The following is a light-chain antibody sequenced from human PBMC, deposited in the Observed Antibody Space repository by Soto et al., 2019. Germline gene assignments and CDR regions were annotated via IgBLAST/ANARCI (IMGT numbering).Light chain of an antibody. J-gene: IGLJ3*02. CDR2: EGT. CDR1: SSDVGTYNL. CDR3: FSYAGSGTWV. V-gene: IGLV2-23*01. Sequence: QSALTQPASVSGSPGQSITISCTATSSDVGTYNLVSWYQQHPGKAPRLMIFEGTKRPSGVSDRFSASKSGNTASLTISGLQAEDEADYYCFSYAGSGTWVFGGGTKLTVL.